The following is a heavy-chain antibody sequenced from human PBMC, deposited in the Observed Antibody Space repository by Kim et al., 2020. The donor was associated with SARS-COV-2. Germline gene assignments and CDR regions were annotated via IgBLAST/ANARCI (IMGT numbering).Heavy chain of an antibody. J-gene: IGHJ4*02. CDR3: ASTLGGVVPFDY. Sequence: YDNPPLKSRVPISVDTSKNQFSLKLSSVTAADTAVYYCASTLGGVVPFDYWGQGTLVTVSS. D-gene: IGHD3-16*01. V-gene: IGHV4-39*01.